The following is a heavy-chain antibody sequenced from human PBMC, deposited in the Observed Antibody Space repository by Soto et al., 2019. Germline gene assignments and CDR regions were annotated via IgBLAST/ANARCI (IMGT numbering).Heavy chain of an antibody. CDR2: IIPVFGRP. Sequence: QVQLVQSGAELKKPGSSVKVPCKASGGTFSSFGISWVRQAPGQGLEWMGGIIPVFGRPNYAQRFRGRLTITADESTNTGYMELIDLRSEDTAVYYCAREGSGYNFWGQGTQVTVSS. CDR3: AREGSGYNF. D-gene: IGHD5-12*01. CDR1: GGTFSSFG. V-gene: IGHV1-69*01. J-gene: IGHJ1*01.